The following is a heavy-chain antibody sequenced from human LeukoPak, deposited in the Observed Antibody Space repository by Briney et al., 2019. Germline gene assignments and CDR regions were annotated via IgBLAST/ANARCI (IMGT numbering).Heavy chain of an antibody. V-gene: IGHV3-53*01. D-gene: IGHD3-3*01. CDR2: IYSGGST. CDR3: ARDAVLRSPYGMDV. J-gene: IGHJ6*02. Sequence: GGSLRLSCAASGFTVSSNYMSWVRQAPGKGLEWVSVIYSGGSTYYADSVKGRLTISRDNSKNTLYLQMNSLRAEDTAVYYCARDAVLRSPYGMDVWGQGTTVTVSS. CDR1: GFTVSSNY.